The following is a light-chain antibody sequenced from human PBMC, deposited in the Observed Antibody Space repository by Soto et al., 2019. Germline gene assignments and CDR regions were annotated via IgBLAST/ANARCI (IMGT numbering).Light chain of an antibody. CDR3: QQSYSTPYT. Sequence: DIQMTQSPSTLSASVGDRATITCRSSQSLTTYLNWYQQEPGRAPRLLIHSASSLPSGVPSKFSGSGSGADFTLTISSLQPEDFATYYCQQSYSTPYTFGQGTKVDNK. CDR1: QSLTTY. CDR2: SAS. J-gene: IGKJ2*01. V-gene: IGKV1-39*01.